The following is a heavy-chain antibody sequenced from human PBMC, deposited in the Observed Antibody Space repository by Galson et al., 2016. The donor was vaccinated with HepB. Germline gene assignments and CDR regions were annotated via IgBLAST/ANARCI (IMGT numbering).Heavy chain of an antibody. CDR1: GYTFSDYY. Sequence: SVKVSCKASGYTFSDYYINWVRQAPGQGLEWMGWIDLNSGGTTYTRNLQGRVTITRDKSITTAYMELNGLSFDDTAIYYCARDSAIEVDTRFDYWGQGILVTVSA. V-gene: IGHV1-2*02. D-gene: IGHD2/OR15-2a*01. CDR3: ARDSAIEVDTRFDY. J-gene: IGHJ4*02. CDR2: IDLNSGGT.